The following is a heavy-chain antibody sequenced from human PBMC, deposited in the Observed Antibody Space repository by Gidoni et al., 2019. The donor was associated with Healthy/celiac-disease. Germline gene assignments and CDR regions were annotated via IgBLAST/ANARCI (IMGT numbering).Heavy chain of an antibody. J-gene: IGHJ4*02. CDR1: GLTSSSYA. CDR2: RSGSGSST. Sequence: EVQLLESGRGLVQRGGSLSLSCAASGLTSSSYAMSWVRQAPGKGLEWVSARSGSGSSTYYADSVKGRFNSSRDESKNTLYLQMNSRRTEDTAVYYCAKDAGKTFDYWGQGTLVTVSS. V-gene: IGHV3-23*01. CDR3: AKDAGKTFDY. D-gene: IGHD1-26*01.